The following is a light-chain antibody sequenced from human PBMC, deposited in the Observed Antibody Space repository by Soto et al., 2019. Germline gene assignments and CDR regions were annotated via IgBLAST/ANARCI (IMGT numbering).Light chain of an antibody. V-gene: IGKV3-20*01. J-gene: IGKJ3*01. Sequence: EVVLTQSPGTLSLSPGERATLSCRASQSVSSSYLAWYQQKLGQAPRLLIYGASSRATGIPDRFSGSGSGTDFTLTISRLEPEDFAVYYCQYYGSSPFTFGPGTKEDVK. CDR1: QSVSSSY. CDR3: QYYGSSPFT. CDR2: GAS.